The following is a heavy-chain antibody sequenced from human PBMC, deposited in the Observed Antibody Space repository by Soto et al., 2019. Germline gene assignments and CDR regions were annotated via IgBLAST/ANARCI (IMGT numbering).Heavy chain of an antibody. D-gene: IGHD5-12*01. CDR2: INHSGST. Sequence: SETLSLTCAVYGGSFSGYYWSWIRQPPGKGLEWIGEINHSGSTNYNPSLKSRVTISVDTSKNQLSLKLSSVTAADTAVYYCARGAVATIPRPLWFDYWGQGTLVTASS. J-gene: IGHJ4*02. V-gene: IGHV4-34*01. CDR1: GGSFSGYY. CDR3: ARGAVATIPRPLWFDY.